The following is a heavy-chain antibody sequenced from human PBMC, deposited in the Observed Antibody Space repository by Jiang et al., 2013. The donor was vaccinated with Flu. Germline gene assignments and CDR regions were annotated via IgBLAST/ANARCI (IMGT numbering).Heavy chain of an antibody. CDR3: ARRISARNMIDY. J-gene: IGHJ4*02. D-gene: IGHD2/OR15-2a*01. Sequence: SISYSGTTYYPPSLKSRVTISVDTSKKQFSLQLRSVTDADTAVYYCARRISARNMIDYWGQGILVTVSS. V-gene: IGHV4-39*01. CDR2: ISYSGTT.